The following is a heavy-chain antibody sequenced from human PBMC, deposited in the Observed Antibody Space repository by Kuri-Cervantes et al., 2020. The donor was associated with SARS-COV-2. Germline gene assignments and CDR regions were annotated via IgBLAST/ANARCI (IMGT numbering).Heavy chain of an antibody. CDR1: GGSISSYY. CDR3: ASGGAVAGEP. Sequence: SETLSLTCTVSGGSISSYYWSWIRQPPGKGLEWIGYIYYSGSTNYNPSLKSRVTISVDTSKNQFSLKLSSVTAADTAVYYCASGGAVAGEPWGQGTLVTVSS. CDR2: IYYSGST. J-gene: IGHJ5*02. V-gene: IGHV4-59*08. D-gene: IGHD6-19*01.